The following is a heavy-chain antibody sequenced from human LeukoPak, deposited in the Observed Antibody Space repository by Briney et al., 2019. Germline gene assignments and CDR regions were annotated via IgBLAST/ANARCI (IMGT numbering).Heavy chain of an antibody. Sequence: GSLRLSCAASGFTFSSYAMHWVRQPPGKGLEWIGEINHSGSTNYNPSLKSRVTISVDTSKNQFSLRLSSVTAADTAVYYCARGYGEGIDYWGQGTLVTVSS. V-gene: IGHV4-34*01. CDR1: GFTFSSYA. D-gene: IGHD4-17*01. CDR3: ARGYGEGIDY. J-gene: IGHJ4*02. CDR2: INHSGST.